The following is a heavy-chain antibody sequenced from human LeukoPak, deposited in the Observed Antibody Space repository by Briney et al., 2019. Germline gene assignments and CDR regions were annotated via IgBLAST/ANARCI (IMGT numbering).Heavy chain of an antibody. CDR2: INSDGSST. V-gene: IGHV3-74*01. CDR1: GFTFSSYA. CDR3: ARARSGSYSDY. Sequence: GGSLRLSCAASGFTFSSYAMSWVRQAPGKGLVWVSRINSDGSSTSYADSVKGRFTISRDNAKNTLYLQMNSLRAEDTAVYYCARARSGSYSDYWGQGTLVTVSS. D-gene: IGHD1-26*01. J-gene: IGHJ4*02.